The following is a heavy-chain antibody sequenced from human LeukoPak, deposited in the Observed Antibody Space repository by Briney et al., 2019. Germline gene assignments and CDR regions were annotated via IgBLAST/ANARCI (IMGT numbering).Heavy chain of an antibody. D-gene: IGHD4-23*01. J-gene: IGHJ4*02. V-gene: IGHV3-66*01. CDR3: ARDYGGSSPFDY. CDR1: GFTVSSNY. Sequence: PGGSLRLSCAASGFTVSSNYMSWVRQAPGKGLEWGSVIYSGGSTYYADSVKGRFTISRDNAKNSLYLQMNSLRAEDTAVYYCARDYGGSSPFDYGGQGTLVTVSS. CDR2: IYSGGST.